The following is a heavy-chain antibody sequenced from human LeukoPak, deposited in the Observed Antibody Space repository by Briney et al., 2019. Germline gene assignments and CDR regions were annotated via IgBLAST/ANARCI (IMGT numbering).Heavy chain of an antibody. CDR2: IYPDDSDS. Sequence: GASLKISCKGSGYTFTNYWIGWVRQMPGKGLEWMGIIYPDDSDSRYSPSFQGHVTISVDKSITTAYLQWSSLEASDTAMYYCARYYYDRAVGPFDYWGQGSLVTVSS. V-gene: IGHV5-51*01. CDR3: ARYYYDRAVGPFDY. D-gene: IGHD3-22*01. J-gene: IGHJ4*02. CDR1: GYTFTNYW.